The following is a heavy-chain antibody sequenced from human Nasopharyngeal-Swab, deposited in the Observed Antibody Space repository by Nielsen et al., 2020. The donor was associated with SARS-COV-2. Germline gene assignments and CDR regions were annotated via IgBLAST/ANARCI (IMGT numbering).Heavy chain of an antibody. D-gene: IGHD1-7*01. V-gene: IGHV1-24*01. CDR1: GYTLTELS. CDR2: FDPEDGET. CDR3: ARDVGNWNYGAKNYFDY. Sequence: ASVKVSCKVSGYTLTELSMHWVRQAPGKGLEWMGGFDPEDGETIYAQKFQGRVTMTEDTSTDTAYMELSSLRSEDTAVYYCARDVGNWNYGAKNYFDYWGQGTLVTVSS. J-gene: IGHJ4*02.